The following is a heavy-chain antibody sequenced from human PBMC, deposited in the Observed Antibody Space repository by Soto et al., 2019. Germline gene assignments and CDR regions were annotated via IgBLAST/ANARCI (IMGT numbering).Heavy chain of an antibody. J-gene: IGHJ4*02. V-gene: IGHV4-61*01. CDR3: ARRGSGIYPDY. D-gene: IGHD3-10*01. CDR2: IYYTGSS. Sequence: SETLSLTCTVSGGSVSSGNYYWSWIRQPPGKGLEWIGFIYYTGSSSYNPSLKSRVTMSLDKSNNQFSLKLSSVTAADTAVYYCARRGSGIYPDYWGQEPLVTVSS. CDR1: GGSVSSGNYY.